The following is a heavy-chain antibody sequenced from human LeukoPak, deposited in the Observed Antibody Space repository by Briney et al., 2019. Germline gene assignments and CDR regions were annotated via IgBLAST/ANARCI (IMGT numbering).Heavy chain of an antibody. D-gene: IGHD1-26*01. CDR1: GFTFSTYD. CDR2: IGAAGDT. J-gene: IGHJ4*02. V-gene: IGHV3-13*04. CDR3: ARGSGSHFDY. Sequence: GGSLRLSCAASGFTFSTYDMHWVRQATGKGLEWVSVIGAAGDTYYPGSVKGRFTISRENAKNSLYLQMNSLRAGDTAVYYCARGSGSHFDYWGQGTPVTVSS.